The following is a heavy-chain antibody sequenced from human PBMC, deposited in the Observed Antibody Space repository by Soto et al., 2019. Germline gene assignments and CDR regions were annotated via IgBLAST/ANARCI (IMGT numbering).Heavy chain of an antibody. V-gene: IGHV1-69*13. D-gene: IGHD5-12*01. Sequence: SVKVSFKASGGRFRNFGISLVRQAPGQGLEWMGGIVHVFGRPNYAQRFRGRLTITADESTSTGYMELISLRSDDTAVYYCAREGSGYNFWGQGTKVTVSS. CDR1: GGRFRNFG. J-gene: IGHJ4*02. CDR3: AREGSGYNF. CDR2: IVHVFGRP.